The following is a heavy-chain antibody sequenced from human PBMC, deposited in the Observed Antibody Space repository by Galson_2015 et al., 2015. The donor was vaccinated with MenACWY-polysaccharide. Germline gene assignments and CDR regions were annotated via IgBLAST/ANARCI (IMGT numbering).Heavy chain of an antibody. D-gene: IGHD2-15*01. CDR2: IIPIFGTA. Sequence: SVKVSCQASGGTFSSYAISWVRQAPGQGLEWMGGIIPIFGTANYAQKFQGRVTITADESTSTAYMGLSSLRSEDTAVYYCARGRYCSGGSCYSRDYYGMDVWGQGTTVTVSS. CDR3: ARGRYCSGGSCYSRDYYGMDV. J-gene: IGHJ6*02. CDR1: GGTFSSYA. V-gene: IGHV1-69*13.